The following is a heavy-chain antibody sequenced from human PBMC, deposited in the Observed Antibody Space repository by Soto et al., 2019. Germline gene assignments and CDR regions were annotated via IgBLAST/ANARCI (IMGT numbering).Heavy chain of an antibody. V-gene: IGHV1-8*01. CDR2: MNPNSGNT. D-gene: IGHD2-2*02. J-gene: IGHJ5*02. CDR3: ARGTILVPAAIRRNWFDP. Sequence: QVQLVQSGAEVKKPGASVKVSCKASGYTFTSYDINWVRQATGQGLEWMGWMNPNSGNTGYAQKFQGRVTMTRNTSTSTADMDLGSLRSEDTAGYYCARGTILVPAAIRRNWFDPWGQGTLGTVSS. CDR1: GYTFTSYD.